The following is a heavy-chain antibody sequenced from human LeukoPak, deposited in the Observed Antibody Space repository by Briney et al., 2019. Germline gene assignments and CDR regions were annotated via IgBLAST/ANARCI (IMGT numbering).Heavy chain of an antibody. Sequence: GGSLRLSCAASGFTFSSYGMHWVRQAPGKGLEWVAVIWYDGGHKFYADSVKARFTISRDNSKSTLYLQMNSLRAEDTAVYYCAREGDSRWGELSPWGQGTLVTVSA. J-gene: IGHJ1*01. CDR2: IWYDGGHK. CDR1: GFTFSSYG. CDR3: AREGDSRWGELSP. V-gene: IGHV3-33*01. D-gene: IGHD3-16*02.